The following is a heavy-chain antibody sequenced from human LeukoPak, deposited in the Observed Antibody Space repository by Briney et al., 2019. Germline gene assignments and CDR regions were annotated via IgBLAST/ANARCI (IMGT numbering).Heavy chain of an antibody. CDR1: GYNFANYW. CDR3: AKLLSSGFYSSHWFDP. V-gene: IGHV5-51*01. CDR2: IFPGDSDA. J-gene: IGHJ5*02. Sequence: GESLKISCKGSGYNFANYWIGWVRQMPGKGLEWMGIIFPGDSDARYSPSFQGQVTISADKSISTAYLQWSSLKASDTAMYYCAKLLSSGFYSSHWFDPWGQGTLVTVSS. D-gene: IGHD3-22*01.